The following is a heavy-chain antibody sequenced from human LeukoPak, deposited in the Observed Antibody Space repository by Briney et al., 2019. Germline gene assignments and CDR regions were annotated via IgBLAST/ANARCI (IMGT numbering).Heavy chain of an antibody. CDR3: AKDLKGDYFDISDNYHHVPTYYFDS. CDR1: GFTFSSYA. J-gene: IGHJ4*02. V-gene: IGHV3-23*01. CDR2: ISGSGGST. Sequence: PGGSLRLSCAASGFTFSSYAMSWVRQAPGKGLEWVPAISGSGGSTYYADSVKGRFTISRDNSKNTLYLQMNSLRAEDTAVYYCAKDLKGDYFDISDNYHHVPTYYFDSWGQGTLVTVSS. D-gene: IGHD3-22*01.